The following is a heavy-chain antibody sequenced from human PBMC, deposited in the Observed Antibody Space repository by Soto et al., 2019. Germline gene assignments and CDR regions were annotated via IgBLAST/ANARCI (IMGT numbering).Heavy chain of an antibody. CDR2: ISGSGGST. J-gene: IGHJ5*02. D-gene: IGHD3-3*01. V-gene: IGHV3-23*01. Sequence: GGSLRLSCAASGFTFSSYAMSWVRQAPGKGLEWVSAISGSGGSTYYADSVKGRFTISRDNSKNTLYLQMNSLRAEDTAVYYYRGNYDFWRYPDRYPVTSHDHWFVPCGQGTLVTVSS. CDR3: RGNYDFWRYPDRYPVTSHDHWFVP. CDR1: GFTFSSYA.